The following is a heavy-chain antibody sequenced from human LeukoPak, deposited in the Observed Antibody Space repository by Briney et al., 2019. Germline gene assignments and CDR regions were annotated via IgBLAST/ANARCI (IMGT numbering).Heavy chain of an antibody. CDR3: ARDSGNYGGDWFDP. V-gene: IGHV4-59*01. Sequence: PSETLSLTCTVSGGSISSYSWTWIRQAPGKGLEWIGNISYTGNTNYNPSLKSRVTMSVDTSKNQFSLNLSAVTAADTAPYYCARDSGNYGGDWFDPWGQGTLVTVSS. CDR1: GGSISSYS. D-gene: IGHD1-26*01. J-gene: IGHJ5*02. CDR2: ISYTGNT.